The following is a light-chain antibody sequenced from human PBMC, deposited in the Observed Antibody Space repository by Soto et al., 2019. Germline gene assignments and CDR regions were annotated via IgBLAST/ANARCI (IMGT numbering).Light chain of an antibody. CDR1: QSMSIY. J-gene: IGKJ1*01. V-gene: IGKV1-39*01. CDR2: AAS. Sequence: DIQLTQSPSSLSASVGDRVTMTCRASQSMSIYLNWYQHKPGKAPKLVLYAASSLQSSVPSKFSGSGSGTDFTLTISSLQVEDIATYYCQQSYSIPTFGQGTKVETK. CDR3: QQSYSIPT.